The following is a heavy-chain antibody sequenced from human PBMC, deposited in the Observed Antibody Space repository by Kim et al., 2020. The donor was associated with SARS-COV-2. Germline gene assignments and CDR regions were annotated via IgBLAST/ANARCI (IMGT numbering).Heavy chain of an antibody. Sequence: GGSLRLSCAASGFTFSSYDMHWVRQATGKGLEWVSAIGTAGDTYYPGSVKGRFTISRENAKNSLYLQMNSLRAGDTAVYYCERGIVGATVHDTFDIWGRGTMVTVSS. D-gene: IGHD1-26*01. V-gene: IGHV3-13*01. CDR3: ERGIVGATVHDTFDI. CDR2: IGTAGDT. J-gene: IGHJ3*02. CDR1: GFTFSSYD.